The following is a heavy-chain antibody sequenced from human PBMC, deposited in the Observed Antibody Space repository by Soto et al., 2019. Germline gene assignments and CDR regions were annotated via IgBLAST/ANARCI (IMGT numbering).Heavy chain of an antibody. CDR2: IYYSGST. Sequence: SETLSLTCTVSGGSISSGGYYWSWIRQHPGKGLEWIGYIYYSGSTYYNPSLKSRVTISVDTSKNQFSLKLSSVTAADTAVYYCARDSAISIMEGMDVWGQGTTVTVSS. V-gene: IGHV4-31*03. D-gene: IGHD3-9*01. CDR1: GGSISSGGYY. CDR3: ARDSAISIMEGMDV. J-gene: IGHJ6*02.